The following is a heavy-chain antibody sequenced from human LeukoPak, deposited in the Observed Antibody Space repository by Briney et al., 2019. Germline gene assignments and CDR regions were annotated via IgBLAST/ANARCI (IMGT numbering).Heavy chain of an antibody. V-gene: IGHV3-21*01. CDR2: ISSSSSYI. CDR3: ARDVRGNYGDYGHMDV. CDR1: GFTFSSYS. D-gene: IGHD4-17*01. J-gene: IGHJ6*03. Sequence: GGSLRLSCAASGFTFSSYSMNWVRQAPGKGLEWVSSISSSSSYIYYADSVKGRFTISRDNAKNSLYLQMNSLRAEDTAVYYCARDVRGNYGDYGHMDVWGKGTTVTVSS.